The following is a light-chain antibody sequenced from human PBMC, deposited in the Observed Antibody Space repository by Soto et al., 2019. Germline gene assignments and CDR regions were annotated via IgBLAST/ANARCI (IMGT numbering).Light chain of an antibody. CDR1: SSDVGGYNY. Sequence: QSVLTQPRSVSGSPGQSVTISCTGTSSDVGGYNYVSWYQQHPGKAPKLMIYDVSKRPSGVPDRFSGSKSGNTASLTISGLLFEDEADYYCCSYAGSYTYVFGTGTKVTVL. V-gene: IGLV2-11*01. CDR3: CSYAGSYTYV. J-gene: IGLJ1*01. CDR2: DVS.